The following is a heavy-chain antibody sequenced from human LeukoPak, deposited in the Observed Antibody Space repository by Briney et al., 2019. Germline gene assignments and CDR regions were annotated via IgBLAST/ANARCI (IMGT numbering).Heavy chain of an antibody. CDR3: ATDMGDDSSGSYRFGMDV. Sequence: GGSLRLSCAASGFTFSSHWMYWVRQVPGKGLVWVSRIRSDGRDTTYADSVKGRFTISRDNAKNTLDLQMNSLRAEDTAVYYCATDMGDDSSGSYRFGMDVWGQGTTVTVPS. CDR2: IRSDGRDT. CDR1: GFTFSSHW. D-gene: IGHD3-22*01. J-gene: IGHJ6*02. V-gene: IGHV3-74*01.